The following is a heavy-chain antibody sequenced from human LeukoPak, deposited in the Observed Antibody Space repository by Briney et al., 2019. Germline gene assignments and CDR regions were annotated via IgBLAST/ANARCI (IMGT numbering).Heavy chain of an antibody. D-gene: IGHD1-26*01. J-gene: IGHJ4*02. CDR2: ISGSDGTT. Sequence: ETLSLTCTVSGGSISSGGYYWTWVRQAPGKGLEWVSAISGSDGTTYYADSVKGRFTISRDNSKNTLYLQMNSLRAEDTAIYYCAKDFRREAHWGQGTLVTVSS. CDR1: GGSISSGGYY. V-gene: IGHV3-23*01. CDR3: AKDFRREAH.